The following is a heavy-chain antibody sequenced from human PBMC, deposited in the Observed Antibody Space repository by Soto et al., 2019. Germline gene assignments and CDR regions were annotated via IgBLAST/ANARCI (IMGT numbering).Heavy chain of an antibody. Sequence: SETLSLTCTVAGGSISSYYWSWIRQPPGKGLEWIGYIYYSGSTNYNPSLKSRVTISVDTSKNQFSLKLSSVTAADTAVYYCARGFYDSSGYYRFDYWGQGTMVTVSS. J-gene: IGHJ4*02. CDR1: GGSISSYY. CDR2: IYYSGST. CDR3: ARGFYDSSGYYRFDY. V-gene: IGHV4-59*01. D-gene: IGHD3-22*01.